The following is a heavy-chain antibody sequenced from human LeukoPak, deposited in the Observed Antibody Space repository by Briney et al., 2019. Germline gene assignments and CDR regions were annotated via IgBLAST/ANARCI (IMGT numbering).Heavy chain of an antibody. CDR1: GFTFSSSA. J-gene: IGHJ4*02. D-gene: IGHD3-22*01. Sequence: GGPLRLSCAASGFTFSSSAMTWVRQAPGKGLEWVSAISGSGGSTYYADSVKGRFTISRDNSKNTLYLQMNSLRAEDTAVYYCAKGLYYYDSSGSSDYWGQGTLVTVSS. CDR3: AKGLYYYDSSGSSDY. CDR2: ISGSGGST. V-gene: IGHV3-23*01.